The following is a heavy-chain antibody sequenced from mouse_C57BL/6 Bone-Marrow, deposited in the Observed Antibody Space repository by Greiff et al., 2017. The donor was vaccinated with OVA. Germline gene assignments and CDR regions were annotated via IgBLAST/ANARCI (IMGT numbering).Heavy chain of an antibody. V-gene: IGHV3-6*01. J-gene: IGHJ2*01. CDR3: ARGNYGSLYFDY. CDR1: GYSITSGYY. CDR2: IRYDGSN. D-gene: IGHD1-1*01. Sequence: EVKLMESGPGLVKPSQSLSLTCSVTGYSITSGYYWYWIRPFPENKLEWMGYIRYDGSNNYNPSLTKRISITRDTSKNQFFRTLNSVTTEDTATYYCARGNYGSLYFDYWGQGTTLTVSS.